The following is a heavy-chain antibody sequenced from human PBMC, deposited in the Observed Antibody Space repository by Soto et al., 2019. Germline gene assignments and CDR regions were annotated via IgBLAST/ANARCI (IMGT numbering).Heavy chain of an antibody. J-gene: IGHJ6*02. CDR3: ASVLSGYDRPYYYYYGMDV. D-gene: IGHD5-12*01. CDR2: IIPIFGTA. V-gene: IGHV1-69*06. CDR1: GGTFSSYA. Sequence: GASVKVSCKASGGTFSSYAISCVRQAPGQGLEWMGGIIPIFGTANYAQKFQGRVTITADKSTSTAYMELSSLRSEDTAVYYCASVLSGYDRPYYYYYGMDVWGQGTTVTVSS.